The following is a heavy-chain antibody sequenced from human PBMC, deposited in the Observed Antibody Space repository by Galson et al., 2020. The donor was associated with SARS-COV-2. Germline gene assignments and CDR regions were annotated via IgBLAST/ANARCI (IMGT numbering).Heavy chain of an antibody. CDR1: GFTFSSYD. D-gene: IGHD6-19*01. CDR3: VRAAVAGNIYYYYGMDV. CDR2: IATAGVT. V-gene: IGHV3-13*04. J-gene: IGHJ6*02. Sequence: GASLKITCAASGFTFSSYDMHWVRHATGQGLEWVSAIATAGVTYYPGSVKGRFTVSRENGRDSLSLQMNSLRAGDTAVYYCVRAAVAGNIYYYYGMDVWGQGTTVTVSS.